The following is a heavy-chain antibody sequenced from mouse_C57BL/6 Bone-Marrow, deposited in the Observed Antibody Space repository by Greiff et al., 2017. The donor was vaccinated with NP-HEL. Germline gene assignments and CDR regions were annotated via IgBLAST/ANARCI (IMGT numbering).Heavy chain of an antibody. CDR3: ARQGDYYYAMDY. Sequence: EVQLVESGGGLVKPGGSLKLSCAASGFTFSSYTMSWVRQTPEKRLEWVATISGGGGNTYYPDSAKGRFTISRDNAKNTLYLQMSSLRSEDTALYYCARQGDYYYAMDYWGQGTSVTVSS. CDR1: GFTFSSYT. V-gene: IGHV5-9*01. CDR2: ISGGGGNT. J-gene: IGHJ4*01.